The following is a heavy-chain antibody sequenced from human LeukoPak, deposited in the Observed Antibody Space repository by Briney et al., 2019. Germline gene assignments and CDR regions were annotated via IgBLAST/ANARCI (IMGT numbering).Heavy chain of an antibody. CDR3: ARLGTTDSLYFDY. CDR1: GDSISSGNYY. Sequence: PSQTLSLTCTVSGDSISSGNYYWSWIRQPAGKGLEWIGRIYTSGSTNYNPSLKSRVTISVDTSKNQFSLKLSSVTAADTAVYYCARLGTTDSLYFDYWGQGTLVTVSS. V-gene: IGHV4-61*02. D-gene: IGHD4-17*01. J-gene: IGHJ4*02. CDR2: IYTSGST.